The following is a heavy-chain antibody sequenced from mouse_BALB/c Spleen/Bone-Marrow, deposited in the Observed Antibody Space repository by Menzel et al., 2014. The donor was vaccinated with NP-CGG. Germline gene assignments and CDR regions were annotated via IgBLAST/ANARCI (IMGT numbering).Heavy chain of an antibody. CDR1: GFTFSYYT. J-gene: IGHJ4*01. D-gene: IGHD2-2*01. CDR2: ISNGGSTT. CDR3: ARDGYDVVGAFDF. V-gene: IGHV5-12-2*01. Sequence: EVKLVESGGGLVQPGGSLKLSCAASGFTFSYYTMSWVRQTPEKRLEWVAYISNGGSTTYHPDTVKGRFTISRDNAKSTLYLQMSNLKSEDTAMYYCARDGYDVVGAFDFWGQGTSVTVSS.